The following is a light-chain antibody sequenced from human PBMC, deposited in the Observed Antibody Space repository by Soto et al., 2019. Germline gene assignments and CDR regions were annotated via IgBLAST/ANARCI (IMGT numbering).Light chain of an antibody. J-gene: IGLJ2*01. Sequence: QSVLTQPPSVSGAPGQRVTISCTGGSSNIGAGYDVHWYQQLPGTAPKFFIYGNANRPSGVPDRFSGSKSGTSASLAITGLQAEDEAHYYCQSYDASMSDVVFGRGTKVTVL. V-gene: IGLV1-40*01. CDR1: SSNIGAGYD. CDR2: GNA. CDR3: QSYDASMSDVV.